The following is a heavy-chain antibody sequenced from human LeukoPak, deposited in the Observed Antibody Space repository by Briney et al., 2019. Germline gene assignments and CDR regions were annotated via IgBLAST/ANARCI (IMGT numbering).Heavy chain of an antibody. CDR1: GFTFSTYG. CDR2: IRYDGSNK. CDR3: ATDSFLRTKTVEAPDY. D-gene: IGHD2-8*01. Sequence: GGSLRLSCAASGFTFSTYGMHWVRQAPGKGLEWVAFIRYDGSNKYYADSVKGRFTISKDISKNTLYLQMDGLKIEDTAVYYCATDSFLRTKTVEAPDYWGQGTLVTVSS. J-gene: IGHJ4*02. V-gene: IGHV3-30*02.